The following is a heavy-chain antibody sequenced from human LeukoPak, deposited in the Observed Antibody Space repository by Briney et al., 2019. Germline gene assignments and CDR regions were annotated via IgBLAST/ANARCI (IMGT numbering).Heavy chain of an antibody. CDR1: GGSVTNYF. CDR3: ARDGMFDI. J-gene: IGHJ3*02. Sequence: PSETLSLTCTVSGGSVTNYFWSWIQQSPGKGLEWIGHIHSSGSTNYNPSLKSRVTISIDTSENQFSLNLNSVTAADTAVYYCARDGMFDIWGQGRMVTVSS. V-gene: IGHV4-59*02. D-gene: IGHD3-10*02. CDR2: IHSSGST.